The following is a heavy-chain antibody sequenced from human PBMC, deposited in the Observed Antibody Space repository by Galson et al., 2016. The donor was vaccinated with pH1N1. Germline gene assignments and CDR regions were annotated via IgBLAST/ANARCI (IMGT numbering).Heavy chain of an antibody. J-gene: IGHJ3*02. D-gene: IGHD2-21*01. Sequence: SLRLSCAASGFTFNEYGMTWVRQAPGKGLEWVSGILWNGATRESADSVKGRFTISRDNAKKSLYLQMTSLRAEDTALYYCVRKAYGDALDMWGQGTMVTVSS. CDR3: VRKAYGDALDM. CDR1: GFTFNEYG. CDR2: ILWNGATR. V-gene: IGHV3-20*04.